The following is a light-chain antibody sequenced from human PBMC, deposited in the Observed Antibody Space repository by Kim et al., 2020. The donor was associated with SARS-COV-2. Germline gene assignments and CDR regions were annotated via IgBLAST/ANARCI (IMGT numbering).Light chain of an antibody. CDR2: GAS. J-gene: IGKJ4*01. V-gene: IGKV1-12*01. Sequence: DIQMTQSPSSVSASVGGRVTITCRASQGISSWLAWYQQKPGKEPNLLIYGASSSQSGVPSRISGSGSGTEFTLTIISLQPEDCATYYYQQGISCPLTFGGGTKVEIK. CDR1: QGISSW. CDR3: QQGISCPLT.